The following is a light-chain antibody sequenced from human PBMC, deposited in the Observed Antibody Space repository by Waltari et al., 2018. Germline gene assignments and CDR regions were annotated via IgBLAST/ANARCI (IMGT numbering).Light chain of an antibody. CDR2: DAF. J-gene: IGKJ5*01. V-gene: IGKV3-11*01. Sequence: EIVLTQSPATLSLSPGERATLSCRASQNVNSYLIWYQQKPGPAPRLLIYDAFNRATGIPARFSGSGSGTDFTLTISSLEPEDFADYYCQQRANWPITFGQGTRLEIK. CDR1: QNVNSY. CDR3: QQRANWPIT.